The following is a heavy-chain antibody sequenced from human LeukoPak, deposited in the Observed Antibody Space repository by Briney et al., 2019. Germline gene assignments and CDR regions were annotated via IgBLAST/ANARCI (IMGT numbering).Heavy chain of an antibody. CDR3: AKRPDIVVVPAASYYFDY. CDR1: GFSFGDYA. D-gene: IGHD2-2*01. CDR2: ISGSGGST. Sequence: PGRSLRLSCTASGFSFGDYAMSWVRQAPGKGREGVSAISGSGGSTYYADSVKGRFTISRDNSKNTLYLQMNSLRAEDTAVYYCAKRPDIVVVPAASYYFDYWGQGTLVTVSS. V-gene: IGHV3-23*01. J-gene: IGHJ4*02.